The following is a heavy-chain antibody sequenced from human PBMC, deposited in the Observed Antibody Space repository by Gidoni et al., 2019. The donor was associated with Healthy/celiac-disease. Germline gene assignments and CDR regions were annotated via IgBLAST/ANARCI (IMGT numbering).Heavy chain of an antibody. CDR1: GFTFSSYA. D-gene: IGHD3-22*01. J-gene: IGHJ4*02. CDR2: ISGSGGST. CDR3: AKRGYYYDSSSVGY. Sequence: EVQLLESGGGLVQPGGSLRLSCAASGFTFSSYAMSWVRQAPGKGLELVSAISGSGGSTYYADSVKGRFTISRDNSKNTLYLQMNSLRAEDTAVYYCAKRGYYYDSSSVGYWGQGTLVTVSS. V-gene: IGHV3-23*01.